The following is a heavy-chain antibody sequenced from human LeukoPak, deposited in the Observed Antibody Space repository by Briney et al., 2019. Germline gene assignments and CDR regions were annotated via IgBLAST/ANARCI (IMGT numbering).Heavy chain of an antibody. Sequence: GGSLRLSCTGSGYLLNSYGINCVRQAPGKGLEWVAYISSSTSNIFYADSVKGRFTISRDHAKDSLLLQMNRLRVQDTALYFCARDGVMAETPFYFDSWGQGALVTVSS. CDR3: ARDGVMAETPFYFDS. CDR2: ISSSTSNI. D-gene: IGHD2-21*01. V-gene: IGHV3-48*01. CDR1: GYLLNSYG. J-gene: IGHJ4*02.